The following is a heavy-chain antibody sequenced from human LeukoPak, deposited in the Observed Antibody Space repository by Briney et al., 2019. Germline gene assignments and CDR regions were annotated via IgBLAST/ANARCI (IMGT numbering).Heavy chain of an antibody. CDR1: GGSISSGGYY. D-gene: IGHD3-3*01. Sequence: PSQTLSLTCTVSGGSISSGGYYWSWIRQPPGKGLEWIGYIYHSGSTYYNPSLKSRVTISVDTSKNQFSLKLSSVTAADTAVYYCARGLYDFPTGYYMDVWGKGTTVTVSS. CDR2: IYHSGST. CDR3: ARGLYDFPTGYYMDV. V-gene: IGHV4-30-2*01. J-gene: IGHJ6*03.